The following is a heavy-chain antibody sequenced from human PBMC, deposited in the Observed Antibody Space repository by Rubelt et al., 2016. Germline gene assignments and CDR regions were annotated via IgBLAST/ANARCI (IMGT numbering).Heavy chain of an antibody. Sequence: EVHLVESGGGLVKPGGSLRLSCAASGFNLGDASMNWVRQAPGKGLEWVSYISSSSSTIYYADSVKGRFTISRDNAKNSLNLQMNSLGAEDTAVYYCEGYCSGGSCQLYYGMDVWGQGTTVTVSS. D-gene: IGHD2-15*01. CDR1: GFNLGDAS. V-gene: IGHV3-48*01. CDR3: EGYCSGGSCQLYYGMDV. CDR2: ISSSSSTI. J-gene: IGHJ6*02.